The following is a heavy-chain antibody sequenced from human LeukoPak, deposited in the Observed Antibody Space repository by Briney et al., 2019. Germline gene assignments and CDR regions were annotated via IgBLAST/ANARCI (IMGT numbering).Heavy chain of an antibody. CDR2: IIPIFGTA. CDR3: ARGAGMVRGVTHIPLFDY. D-gene: IGHD3-10*01. V-gene: IGHV1-69*05. CDR1: GGTFSSYA. Sequence: ASVKVSCKASGGTFSSYAISWVRQAPGQGLEWMGGIIPIFGTANYAQKFQGRVTITTDESMSTAYMELSSLRSEDTAVYYCARGAGMVRGVTHIPLFDYWGQGTLVTVSS. J-gene: IGHJ4*02.